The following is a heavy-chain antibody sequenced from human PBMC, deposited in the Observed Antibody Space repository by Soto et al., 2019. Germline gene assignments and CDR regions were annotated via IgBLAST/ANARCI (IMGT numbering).Heavy chain of an antibody. V-gene: IGHV3-23*01. D-gene: IGHD6-19*01. Sequence: EVALLESGGGLVQPGGSLRLSCEVSGVAFSFYSMSWVRQAPGKALEWVASISGNGATTYYAASGKGRFTFSRDNSKNSVHLQMNSLIGEDTAVYYCAKDRGGFTSGWEFFDFWGQGTLVTVSS. J-gene: IGHJ4*02. CDR2: ISGNGATT. CDR1: GVAFSFYS. CDR3: AKDRGGFTSGWEFFDF.